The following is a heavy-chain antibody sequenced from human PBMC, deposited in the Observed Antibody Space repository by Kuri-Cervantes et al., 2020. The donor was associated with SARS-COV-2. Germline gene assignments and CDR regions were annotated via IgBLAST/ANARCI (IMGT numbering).Heavy chain of an antibody. CDR1: GGTFSSYA. CDR3: ARDWAYVDPGYFDY. V-gene: IGHV1-69*13. D-gene: IGHD3-10*01. J-gene: IGHJ4*02. Sequence: SVKVSCKASGGTFSSYAISWVRQAPGQGLGWMGRIIPIFGTANYAQKFQGRVTITADESTSTAYMELSRLRSDDTAVYYCARDWAYVDPGYFDYWGQGTLVTVSS. CDR2: IIPIFGTA.